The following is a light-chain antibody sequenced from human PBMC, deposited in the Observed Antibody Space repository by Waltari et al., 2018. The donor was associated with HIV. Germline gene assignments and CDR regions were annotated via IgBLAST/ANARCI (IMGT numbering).Light chain of an antibody. CDR2: GNN. J-gene: IGLJ3*02. CDR3: ATWDDSLNSPV. CDR1: ISNIGSYP. Sequence: QSVLTQSPSASGTPGQRVTISCSGGISNIGSYPVSWYQQFPGTAPKRLIYGNNQRPSGVPDRFSGSKSCTSASLAISGLQSEYESDYYCATWDDSLNSPVFGGGTKLTVL. V-gene: IGLV1-44*01.